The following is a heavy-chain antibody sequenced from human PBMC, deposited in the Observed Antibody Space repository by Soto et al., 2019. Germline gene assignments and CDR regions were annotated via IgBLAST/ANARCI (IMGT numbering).Heavy chain of an antibody. CDR1: GFTFSSYE. J-gene: IGHJ4*02. D-gene: IGHD6-6*01. Sequence: PGGSLRLSCAASGFTFSSYEMNWVRQAPGKGLEWVSYISSSGSTIYYADSVKGRFTISRDNAKNSLYLQMNSLRAEDTAVYYCARDMSSSSSSSHFDYWGQGTLVTVSS. CDR3: ARDMSSSSSSSHFDY. CDR2: ISSSGSTI. V-gene: IGHV3-48*03.